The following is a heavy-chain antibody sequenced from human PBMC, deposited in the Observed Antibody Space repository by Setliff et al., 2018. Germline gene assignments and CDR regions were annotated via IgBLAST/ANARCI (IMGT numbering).Heavy chain of an antibody. D-gene: IGHD1-26*01. J-gene: IGHJ3*02. Sequence: TLSLTCPVSGGSISNYYWSWIRQPAGKGLEWIGRICTSGSTNYNPSLKSRVTMSVDTSKNQFSLKLSSVTAADTAVYYCARKGISALSGAFDMWGQGTMVTVSS. CDR1: GGSISNYY. CDR2: ICTSGST. CDR3: ARKGISALSGAFDM. V-gene: IGHV4-4*07.